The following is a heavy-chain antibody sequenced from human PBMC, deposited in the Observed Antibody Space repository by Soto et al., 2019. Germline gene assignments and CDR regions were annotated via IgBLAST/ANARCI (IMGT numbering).Heavy chain of an antibody. V-gene: IGHV3-74*01. J-gene: IGHJ4*02. D-gene: IGHD2-2*01. CDR3: ARGDFGTDSCYFGCTH. Sequence: EVQLAKSGGGLLRPGGSLRLSCAASGFTFSNYWMHWVRQAPGKGLVWVSRIKTDGSNAHYAYSVKGRFTISRDNARNTMYLQMKRLRPEETAVYECARGDFGTDSCYFGCTHWGQGTLVAVSS. CDR1: GFTFSNYW. CDR2: IKTDGSNA.